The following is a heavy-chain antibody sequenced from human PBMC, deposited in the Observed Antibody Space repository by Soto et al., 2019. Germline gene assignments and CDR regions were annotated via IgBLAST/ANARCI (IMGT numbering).Heavy chain of an antibody. CDR3: ARVMLPYYYYGMDV. Sequence: ASVKVSCKASGGTFSSYAISWVRQAPGQGLEWMGGIIPIFGTANYAQKFQGRVTITADESTSTAYMELSSLRSEDTAVYYCARVMLPYYYYGMDVWGQGTTVTVSS. D-gene: IGHD2-15*01. J-gene: IGHJ6*02. CDR1: GGTFSSYA. V-gene: IGHV1-69*13. CDR2: IIPIFGTA.